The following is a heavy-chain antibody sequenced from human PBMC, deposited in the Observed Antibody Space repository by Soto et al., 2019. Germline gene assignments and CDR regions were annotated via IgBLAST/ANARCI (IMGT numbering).Heavy chain of an antibody. CDR3: AKDMRGGSSSSRYYYGLDV. D-gene: IGHD6-13*01. J-gene: IGHJ6*04. CDR1: GFTFDDYA. Sequence: EVQLVESGGGLVQPGRSLRLSCAASGFTFDDYAMHWVRQAPGKGLEWVSGISWNSGTIVYADSVKGRFTISRDNGKNSLYLQMNRLRGEDTALYYCAKDMRGGSSSSRYYYGLDVWGKGTTVTVSS. V-gene: IGHV3-9*01. CDR2: ISWNSGTI.